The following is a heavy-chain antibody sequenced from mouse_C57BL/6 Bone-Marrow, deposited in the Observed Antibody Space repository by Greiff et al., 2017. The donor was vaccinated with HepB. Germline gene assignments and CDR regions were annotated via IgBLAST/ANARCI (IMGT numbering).Heavy chain of an antibody. CDR3: ARGVYDGYYLHFDY. V-gene: IGHV2-2*01. Sequence: VKLVESGPGLVQPSQSLSITCTVSGFSLTSYGVHWVRQSPGKGLEWLGVIWSGGSTDYNAAFISRLSISKDNSKSQVFFKMNSLQADDTAIYYCARGVYDGYYLHFDYWGQGTTLTVSS. J-gene: IGHJ2*01. D-gene: IGHD2-3*01. CDR2: IWSGGST. CDR1: GFSLTSYG.